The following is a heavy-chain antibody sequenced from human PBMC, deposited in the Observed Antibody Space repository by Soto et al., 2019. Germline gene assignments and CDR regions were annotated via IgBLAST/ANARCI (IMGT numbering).Heavy chain of an antibody. Sequence: SGTLSLTRTGCGRSIGSYYWSWIREPPGKGLEWIGYIYYTGSTIYNPSLKSRVTISVNTSKNQYSLKLTSVTAADTAVYFCARGPSALGELSLRGTFDYWGQGTLVTVSS. CDR2: IYYTGST. CDR1: GRSIGSYY. V-gene: IGHV4-59*01. CDR3: ARGPSALGELSLRGTFDY. J-gene: IGHJ4*02. D-gene: IGHD3-16*02.